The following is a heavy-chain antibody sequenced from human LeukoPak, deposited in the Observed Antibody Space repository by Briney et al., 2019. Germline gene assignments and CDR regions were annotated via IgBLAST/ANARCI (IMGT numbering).Heavy chain of an antibody. CDR3: ARLVVVTAIGFDY. J-gene: IGHJ4*02. Sequence: SETLSLTCAVYGGSFSGYYWSWIRRPPGKGLEWLGEINHSGSTNYNPSLKSRVTISVDTSKNQFSLKLSSVTAADTAVYYCARLVVVTAIGFDYWGQGTLVTVSS. CDR2: INHSGST. V-gene: IGHV4-34*01. CDR1: GGSFSGYY. D-gene: IGHD2-21*02.